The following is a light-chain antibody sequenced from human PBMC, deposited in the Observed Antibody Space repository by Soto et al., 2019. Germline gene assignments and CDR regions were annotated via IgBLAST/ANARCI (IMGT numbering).Light chain of an antibody. V-gene: IGLV2-14*03. Sequence: QSVLTQPASVSGSPGQSITISCTGASSDVGGYNYVSWYQQHPGKAPKLMIYDVSNRPSGVSNRFSGSKSDNTASLTISGLRGEDEADYYCSSYTISSVVFGGGTKVTVL. CDR1: SSDVGGYNY. CDR2: DVS. CDR3: SSYTISSVV. J-gene: IGLJ2*01.